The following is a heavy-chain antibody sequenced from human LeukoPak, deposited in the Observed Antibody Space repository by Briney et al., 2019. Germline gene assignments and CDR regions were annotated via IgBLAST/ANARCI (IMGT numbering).Heavy chain of an antibody. CDR3: VIRWA. Sequence: GGSLRLSCAASGFSFGDDFMSWVRQAPGKGLEWVSLIYSGGSTSYADSLKGRFTISRDSSQNTLYLQIQPLSAEDTAVYSCVIRWAWGQGTLVTVSS. CDR2: IYSGGST. V-gene: IGHV3-66*04. J-gene: IGHJ5*02. D-gene: IGHD1-26*01. CDR1: GFSFGDDF.